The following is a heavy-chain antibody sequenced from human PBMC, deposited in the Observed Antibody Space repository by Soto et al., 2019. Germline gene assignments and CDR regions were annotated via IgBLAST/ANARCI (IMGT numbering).Heavy chain of an antibody. CDR3: AREGRYCTNGVCYGYYYGMDV. CDR1: GFTFSSYG. CDR2: IWYDGSNK. Sequence: PGGSLRLSCAASGFTFSSYGMHWVRQAPGKGLEWVAVIWYDGSNKYYADSVKGRFTISRDNSKNTLYLQMNSLRAEDTAVYYCAREGRYCTNGVCYGYYYGMDVWGQGTTVSVSS. V-gene: IGHV3-33*01. J-gene: IGHJ6*02. D-gene: IGHD2-8*01.